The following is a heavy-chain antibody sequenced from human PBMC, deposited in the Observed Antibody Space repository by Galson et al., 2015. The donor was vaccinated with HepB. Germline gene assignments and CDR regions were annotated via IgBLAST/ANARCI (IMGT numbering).Heavy chain of an antibody. Sequence: QVQLQESGPGLVKPSETLSLTCTVSGGSISSYYWSWIRQPPGKGLEWIGYIYYSGSTNYNPSLKSRVTISVDTSKNQFSLKLSSVTAADTAVYYCARHAYCGSTSCYKGGPYWYYYYMDVWGKGTTVTVSS. CDR1: GGSISSYY. V-gene: IGHV4-59*08. CDR3: ARHAYCGSTSCYKGGPYWYYYYMDV. D-gene: IGHD2-2*02. CDR2: IYYSGST. J-gene: IGHJ6*03.